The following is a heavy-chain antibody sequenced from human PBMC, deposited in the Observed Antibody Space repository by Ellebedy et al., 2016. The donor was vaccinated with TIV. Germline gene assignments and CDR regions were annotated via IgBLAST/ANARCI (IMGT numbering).Heavy chain of an antibody. Sequence: GESLKLSCAASGFTFSSYSMNCVRQAPGKGLEWVSSITSSSSYRFYADSVKGRFTISRDNDKNSLYLQMNSLRAEDTAVYYCARDLGELLPALNFDYWGQGSLVTVSS. J-gene: IGHJ4*02. D-gene: IGHD1-7*01. CDR3: ARDLGELLPALNFDY. V-gene: IGHV3-21*01. CDR2: ITSSSSYR. CDR1: GFTFSSYS.